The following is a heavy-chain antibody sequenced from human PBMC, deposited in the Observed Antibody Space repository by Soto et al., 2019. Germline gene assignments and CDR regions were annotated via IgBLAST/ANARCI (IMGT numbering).Heavy chain of an antibody. J-gene: IGHJ4*02. V-gene: IGHV4-34*01. CDR1: GVSFSGYY. Sequence: PSETLSLTCAVYGVSFSGYYWSWIRQPPGKGLEWIGEINHSGSTNYNPSLKSRVTISVDTSKNQLSLKLSSVTAADTAVYYCARVLILIDCWGQGILGNVAS. CDR2: INHSGST. CDR3: ARVLILIDC.